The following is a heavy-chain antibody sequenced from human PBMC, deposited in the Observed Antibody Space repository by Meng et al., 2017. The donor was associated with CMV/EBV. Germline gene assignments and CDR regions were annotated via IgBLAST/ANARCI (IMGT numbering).Heavy chain of an antibody. CDR3: ARGSAYSGSCVDY. J-gene: IGHJ4*02. V-gene: IGHV3-30*04. CDR1: GFTFSSYA. CDR2: ISYDGSNK. Sequence: GGSLRLSCAASGFTFSSYAMHWVRQAPGKGLEWVAVISYDGSNKYYADSVKGRFTISRDNSKNTLYLQMNSLGAEDTAVYYCARGSAYSGSCVDYWGQGTLVTVSS. D-gene: IGHD1-26*01.